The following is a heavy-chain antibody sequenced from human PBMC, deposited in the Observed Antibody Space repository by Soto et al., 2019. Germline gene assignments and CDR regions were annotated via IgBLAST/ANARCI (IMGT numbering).Heavy chain of an antibody. CDR1: GYIFNNYG. V-gene: IGHV1-18*01. D-gene: IGHD2-15*01. Sequence: QGQLVQSGAEVRKPGASVKVSCQASGYIFNNYGLSWVRQVPGQGLGSVGWIGTYIGKTDYAQKVRDRVTMTADPTTNTAYLELRSLTADDSAFYYCARCSCSVGNCFTCCDFDLWGHGTMVTVSS. CDR3: ARCSCSVGNCFTCCDFDL. CDR2: IGTYIGKT. J-gene: IGHJ2*01.